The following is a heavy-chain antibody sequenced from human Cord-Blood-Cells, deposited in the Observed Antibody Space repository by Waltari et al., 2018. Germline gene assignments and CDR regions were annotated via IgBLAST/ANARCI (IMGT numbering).Heavy chain of an antibody. CDR2: IYPDDSDT. J-gene: IGHJ4*02. Sequence: AQLVQSGAQVKKPGESLTISCQGYGNSFTSYWIDWVRQMPGKGLEWMGFIYPDDSDTRYSPSFQGQVTISADKSISTAYLQWSSLKAADTAMYYCARRGNWGSYYFDYWGQGTLVTVSS. CDR3: ARRGNWGSYYFDY. CDR1: GNSFTSYW. D-gene: IGHD7-27*01. V-gene: IGHV5-51*01.